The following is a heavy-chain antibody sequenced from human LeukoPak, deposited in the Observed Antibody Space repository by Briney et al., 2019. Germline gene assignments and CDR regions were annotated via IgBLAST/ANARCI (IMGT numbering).Heavy chain of an antibody. J-gene: IGHJ4*02. D-gene: IGHD2-2*01. CDR3: ARDSRQTRFDY. Sequence: SETLSLTCAVSGDSISSSNWWNWVRQPPGKGLEWIGEIYHSGNTNYNPSLKSRVTMSLDKAKNQFSLKLTSVTAADTAVYYCARDSRQTRFDYWGRGTLVTVSS. V-gene: IGHV4-4*02. CDR1: GDSISSSNW. CDR2: IYHSGNT.